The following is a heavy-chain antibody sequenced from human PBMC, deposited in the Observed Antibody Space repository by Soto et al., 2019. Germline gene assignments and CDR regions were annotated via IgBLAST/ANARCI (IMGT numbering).Heavy chain of an antibody. CDR1: GFTFSSYA. CDR3: ARDRGITIFGVVTSYYGMDV. V-gene: IGHV3-30-3*01. CDR2: ISYDGSNK. Sequence: GGSLRLSCAASGFTFSSYAMHWVRQAPGKGLEWVAVISYDGSNKYYADSVKGRFTISRDNSKNTLYLQMNSLRAEDTAVYYCARDRGITIFGVVTSYYGMDVWGQGTKVTVSS. J-gene: IGHJ6*02. D-gene: IGHD3-3*01.